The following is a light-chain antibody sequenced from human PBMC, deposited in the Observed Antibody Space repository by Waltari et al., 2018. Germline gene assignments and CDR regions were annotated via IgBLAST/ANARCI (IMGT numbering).Light chain of an antibody. CDR1: QSVLFTSNNENY. CDR3: QQYHSPPYT. Sequence: DIVMTQSPDSLAVSLGERATIHCKSSQSVLFTSNNENYLAWYQQKPRQPPKLLIYWASTRESGVPDRFSGSGSGTDFTLTISSLQAEDVAVYYCQQYHSPPYTFGQGTKLEIK. V-gene: IGKV4-1*01. J-gene: IGKJ2*01. CDR2: WAS.